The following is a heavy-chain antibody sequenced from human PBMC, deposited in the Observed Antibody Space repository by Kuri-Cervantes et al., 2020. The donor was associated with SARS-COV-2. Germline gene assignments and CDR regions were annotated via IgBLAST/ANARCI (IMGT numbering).Heavy chain of an antibody. Sequence: GESLKISCAASGFTFSGSAMHWVRQASGKGLEWVGRIRSKANSYATAYAASVKGRFTISRDDSKNTAYLQMNSLKTEDTAVYYRTRLYQSGTDYWGQGTLVTVSS. D-gene: IGHD1-1*01. CDR1: GFTFSGSA. V-gene: IGHV3-73*01. J-gene: IGHJ4*02. CDR2: IRSKANSYAT. CDR3: TRLYQSGTDY.